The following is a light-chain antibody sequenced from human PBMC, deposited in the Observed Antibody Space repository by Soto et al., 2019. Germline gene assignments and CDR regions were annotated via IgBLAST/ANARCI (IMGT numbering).Light chain of an antibody. CDR3: MQATQPPLT. CDR2: KIS. Sequence: DIVMTQTPLSSAVTLGQSASISCRSSQSLVHSYGNTYLSWLQQRPVQPPRLLIYKISNRFSVVPDRFSGSGAGTDFTLKISRVEAEDVGIYYCMQATQPPLTFGGGTKLEI. V-gene: IGKV2-24*01. CDR1: QSLVHSYGNTY. J-gene: IGKJ4*01.